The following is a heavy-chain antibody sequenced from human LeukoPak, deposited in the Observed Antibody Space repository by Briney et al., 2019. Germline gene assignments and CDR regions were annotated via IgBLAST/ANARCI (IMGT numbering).Heavy chain of an antibody. CDR3: AKLARAYYFDY. J-gene: IGHJ4*02. D-gene: IGHD1-26*01. CDR1: GFIFNDYA. CDR2: ISRDSGTI. Sequence: GGSLRLSCAASGFIFNDYAMHWVRQAPGKGLEWVSGISRDSGTIVYADSVKGRFTISRVNAKNTLYLQMNSLRAEDTAVYYCAKLARAYYFDYWGQGTLVTVSS. V-gene: IGHV3-9*01.